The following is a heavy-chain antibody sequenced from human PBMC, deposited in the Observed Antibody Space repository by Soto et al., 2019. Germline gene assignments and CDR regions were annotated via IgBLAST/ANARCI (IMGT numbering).Heavy chain of an antibody. CDR1: GYTFATHW. CDR3: ARHPSVPAAISYYYGMDV. V-gene: IGHV5-10-1*01. CDR2: IDPSDSYT. Sequence: GESLKISCKGSGYTFATHWIAWVRQMPGKGLEWMGRIDPSDSYTNYSPSFQGHVTISADKSISTAYLQWSSLKASDTAMYYCARHPSVPAAISYYYGMDVWGQGTTVTVSS. J-gene: IGHJ6*02. D-gene: IGHD2-2*01.